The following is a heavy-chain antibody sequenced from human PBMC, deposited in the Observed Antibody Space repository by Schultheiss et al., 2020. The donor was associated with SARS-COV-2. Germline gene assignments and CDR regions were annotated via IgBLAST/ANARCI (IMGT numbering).Heavy chain of an antibody. CDR2: ISGSGGSA. J-gene: IGHJ6*02. Sequence: GGSLRLSCEGFGFGFTFSNYAMTWVRQAPGKGLDWVSTISGSGGSAYYADSVKGRFTISRDNSKNMVYLQMNSLRADDTAVYYCAKDLAREANYYQYGMDVWGQGTTVTVSS. CDR1: GFGFTFSNYA. V-gene: IGHV3-23*01. CDR3: AKDLAREANYYQYGMDV.